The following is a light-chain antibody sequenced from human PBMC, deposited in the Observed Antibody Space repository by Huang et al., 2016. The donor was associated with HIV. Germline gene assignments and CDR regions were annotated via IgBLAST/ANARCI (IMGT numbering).Light chain of an antibody. CDR2: WAS. CDR3: QQYYSTPYT. CDR1: QSVLFSSNNKNY. J-gene: IGKJ2*01. Sequence: DIVMTQSPDALAVSLGERATINCKSSQSVLFSSNNKNYLAWYQHKTGQPPKLLMYWASTRESGVPDRFSGSGSGTDFTLTISSLQAEDVAVYYCQQYYSTPYTFGQGTKLDIK. V-gene: IGKV4-1*01.